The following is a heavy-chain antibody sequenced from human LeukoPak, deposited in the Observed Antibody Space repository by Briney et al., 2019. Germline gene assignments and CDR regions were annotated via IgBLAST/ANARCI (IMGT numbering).Heavy chain of an antibody. CDR1: GGSFSGYY. CDR3: ARIPPMTTVTTFRRGSTFDI. CDR2: INQSGST. D-gene: IGHD4-11*01. Sequence: SETLSLTCGVYGGSFSGYYWSWVRQPPGKGLEWIGEINQSGSTNNNPSLKTRFTISVATSKNQFSLKLSSVTAADTAVYYCARIPPMTTVTTFRRGSTFDIWGQGTMVTVSS. V-gene: IGHV4-34*01. J-gene: IGHJ3*02.